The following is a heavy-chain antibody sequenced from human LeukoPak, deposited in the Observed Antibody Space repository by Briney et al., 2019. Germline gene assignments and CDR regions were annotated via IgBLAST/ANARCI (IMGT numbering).Heavy chain of an antibody. CDR1: GFTFSTYD. D-gene: IGHD5-18*01. CDR2: FSSSGNMT. CDR3: AKGGYSNGRYYYYYMDV. Sequence: PGGSLRLSCAASGFTFSTYDISWVRQAPGKGLEWVSTFSSSGNMTYYADPVKGRFTISRDNSKNTLYLQMNSLRAEDTAVYYCAKGGYSNGRYYYYYMDVWGEGTTVTVSS. J-gene: IGHJ6*03. V-gene: IGHV3-23*01.